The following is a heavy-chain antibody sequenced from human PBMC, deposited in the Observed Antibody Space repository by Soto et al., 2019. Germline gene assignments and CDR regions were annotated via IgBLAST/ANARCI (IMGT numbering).Heavy chain of an antibody. Sequence: QVQLQESGPGLVKPSQTLSLTCTVSGGSISSGDYYWSWIRQPPGKGLEWIGSIYYSGSTYYNPSRQXRXTXAXXTSKNQFSLKLNSVTAADTAVYYCASRHSSPYFDYWGQGTLVTVSS. CDR3: ASRHSSPYFDY. V-gene: IGHV4-30-4*01. J-gene: IGHJ4*02. D-gene: IGHD6-13*01. CDR2: IYYSGST. CDR1: GGSISSGDYY.